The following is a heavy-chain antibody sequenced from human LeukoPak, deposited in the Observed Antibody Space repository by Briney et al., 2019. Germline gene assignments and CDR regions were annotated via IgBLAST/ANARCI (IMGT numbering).Heavy chain of an antibody. D-gene: IGHD5-18*01. CDR1: GYTFTGYY. J-gene: IGHJ4*02. Sequence: ASVKVSCKASGYTFTGYYMHWVRQAPGQGLEWMGWINPNSGGTNYAQKFQGRVTMTRDTSISTAYMELSRLGSDDTAVYYCARGSYTASHRRVYYFDYWGQGTLVTVSS. CDR3: ARGSYTASHRRVYYFDY. CDR2: INPNSGGT. V-gene: IGHV1-2*02.